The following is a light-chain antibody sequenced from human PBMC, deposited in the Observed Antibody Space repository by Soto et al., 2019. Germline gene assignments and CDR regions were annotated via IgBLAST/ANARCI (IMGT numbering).Light chain of an antibody. CDR1: SSNIGAGYD. CDR3: QSYDSSLSAGV. Sequence: QSVLTQPPSVSGAPGQRVTISCTGSSSNIGAGYDVHWYRQLPGTAPKLLIYGNSNRPSGVPDRFSGSKSGTSASLAITGLQAEDEADYYCQSYDSSLSAGVFGGGTKVTVL. CDR2: GNS. J-gene: IGLJ3*02. V-gene: IGLV1-40*01.